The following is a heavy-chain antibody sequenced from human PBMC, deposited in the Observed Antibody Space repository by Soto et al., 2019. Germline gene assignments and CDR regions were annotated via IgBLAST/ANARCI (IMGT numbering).Heavy chain of an antibody. CDR2: LDAGNGDT. J-gene: IGHJ6*02. CDR3: ARDYDYVWGSYRLDHYYFGMDV. V-gene: IGHV1-3*01. CDR1: GYSFTSYA. Sequence: ASVKVSCKGSGYSFTSYALHWVRQAPGQSLEWMGWLDAGNGDTKYSQKFHGRVTINRDTSASTAYLEINSLRSEDMAVYYCARDYDYVWGSYRLDHYYFGMDVWGQGTTVTVSS. D-gene: IGHD3-16*02.